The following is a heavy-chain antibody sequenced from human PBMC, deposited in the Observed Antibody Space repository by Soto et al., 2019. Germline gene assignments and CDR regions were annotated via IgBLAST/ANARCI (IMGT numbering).Heavy chain of an antibody. CDR1: GGSISSYY. V-gene: IGHV4-59*08. CDR2: IYYSGST. D-gene: IGHD2-8*01. J-gene: IGHJ6*03. Sequence: SETLSLTCTVSGGSISSYYWSWIRQPPGKGLEWIGYIYYSGSTNYNPSLKSRVTISVDTSKNQFSLKLSSVTAADTAVYYCARGGPYSTNGVCYPYYYYYMDVWGKGTTVTVSS. CDR3: ARGGPYSTNGVCYPYYYYYMDV.